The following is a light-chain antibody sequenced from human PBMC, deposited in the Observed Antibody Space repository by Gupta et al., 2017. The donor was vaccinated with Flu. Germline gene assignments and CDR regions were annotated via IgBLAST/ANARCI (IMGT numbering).Light chain of an antibody. V-gene: IGLV3-19*01. Sequence: SSELTQDPAVSVALGQTVRITCQGDSLRSYYASWYQKKPGQAPVLVLYGKNNRPSGIPDRFSGSSSGKTASLTITGAQAEDEADYYCNSRDSSGNHVVFGGGTKLTVL. CDR2: GKN. J-gene: IGLJ2*01. CDR1: SLRSYY. CDR3: NSRDSSGNHVV.